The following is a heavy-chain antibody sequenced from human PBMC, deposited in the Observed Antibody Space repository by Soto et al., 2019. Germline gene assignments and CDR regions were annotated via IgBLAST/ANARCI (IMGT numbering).Heavy chain of an antibody. CDR3: ARGPPRRRIVVVPAKTPYGMDV. J-gene: IGHJ6*02. D-gene: IGHD2-2*01. Sequence: QVQLQQWGAGLLKPSETLSLTCAVYGGSFSGYYWSWIRQPPGKGLEWIGEINHSGSTNYNPSLKSRVTISVDTSKNQFSLKLSSVTAADTAVYYCARGPPRRRIVVVPAKTPYGMDVWGQGTTVTVSS. CDR2: INHSGST. CDR1: GGSFSGYY. V-gene: IGHV4-34*01.